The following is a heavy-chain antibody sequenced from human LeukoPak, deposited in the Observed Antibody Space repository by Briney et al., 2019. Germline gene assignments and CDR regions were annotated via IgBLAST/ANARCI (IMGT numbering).Heavy chain of an antibody. CDR2: MFYSGST. CDR3: SEGYFEPFDH. V-gene: IGHV4-39*07. Sequence: PSETLSLTCTVAGDSISSSSYCWAWIRQSPGKGLEWIGCMFYSGSTFYNPSLKSRVTISFDTSKNQVSLKLRSVTAADTAIYYCSEGYFEPFDHWGPGTLVTVSS. J-gene: IGHJ4*02. D-gene: IGHD2/OR15-2a*01. CDR1: GDSISSSSYC.